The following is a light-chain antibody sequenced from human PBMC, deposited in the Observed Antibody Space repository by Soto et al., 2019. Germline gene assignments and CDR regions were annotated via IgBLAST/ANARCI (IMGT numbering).Light chain of an antibody. J-gene: IGKJ5*01. Sequence: DIVMTQSPSSLSASVGDRVTITCQASHDIRKYLNWYQQKPGKAPRLLIYDASNMEKGVPSRFTGSGSGTDFILTISSLQPEDIATYYCQQYENFPITFGQGTRLEIK. V-gene: IGKV1-33*01. CDR3: QQYENFPIT. CDR2: DAS. CDR1: HDIRKY.